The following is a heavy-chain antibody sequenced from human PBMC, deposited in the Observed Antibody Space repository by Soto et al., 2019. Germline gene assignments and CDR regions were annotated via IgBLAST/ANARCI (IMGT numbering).Heavy chain of an antibody. Sequence: EVQLLESGGGLVQPGGSLRLSCAASGFTFSSYAMSWVRQAPGKGLEWVATISGSGVGTYYADSVKGRFTISRDNSKNTLYLQMNSLRGEDTAVYYCAKSYGDFIGWFDPWGHGTLVIVSS. V-gene: IGHV3-23*01. J-gene: IGHJ5*02. CDR2: ISGSGVGT. D-gene: IGHD4-17*01. CDR3: AKSYGDFIGWFDP. CDR1: GFTFSSYA.